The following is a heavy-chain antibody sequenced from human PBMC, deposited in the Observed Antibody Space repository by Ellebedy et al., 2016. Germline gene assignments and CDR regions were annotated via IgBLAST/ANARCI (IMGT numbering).Heavy chain of an antibody. V-gene: IGHV3-21*01. J-gene: IGHJ5*02. CDR2: MRGDGAKT. CDR1: GLPVSSFF. Sequence: GGSLRLSXPPSGLPVSSFFMGWVRQAPGKGLEWVSTMRGDGAKTHLADSVKGRFTISRDNAKNSLYLQMNSLRAEDTAVYYCARGVGGTSLNWFDPWGQGTLVIVSS. D-gene: IGHD3-16*01. CDR3: ARGVGGTSLNWFDP.